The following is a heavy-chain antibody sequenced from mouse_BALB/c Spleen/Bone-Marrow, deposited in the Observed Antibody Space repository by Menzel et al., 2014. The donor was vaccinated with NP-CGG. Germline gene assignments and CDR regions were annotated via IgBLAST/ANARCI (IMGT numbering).Heavy chain of an antibody. J-gene: IGHJ4*01. CDR2: ISSGSSTI. CDR3: ARYGYYDAMDY. CDR1: GFTFSSFG. D-gene: IGHD2-2*01. V-gene: IGHV5-17*02. Sequence: EVHLVESGGGLVQPGGSWKLSCAASGFTFSSFGMHWVRQAPEKGLEWVAYISSGSSTIYYADTVKGRFTISRDNPKNTLFLQMTRRRSEDTAMYYCARYGYYDAMDYWGQGTSVTVAS.